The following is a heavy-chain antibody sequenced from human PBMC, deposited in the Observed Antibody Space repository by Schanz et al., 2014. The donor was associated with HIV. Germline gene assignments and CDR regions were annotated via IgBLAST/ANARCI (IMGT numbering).Heavy chain of an antibody. CDR3: ARDGYNSMSRKDYYFDS. V-gene: IGHV3-33*01. CDR1: GFTFSSSG. CDR2: MWYDESHK. J-gene: IGHJ4*02. Sequence: QVQLVESGGGVVQPGRSLRLSCTASGFTFSSSGMHWVRQAPGKGLEWVAAMWYDESHKGYADSVKGRFTISRDNSKNTLYLQMNSLRAEDTAVYFCARDGYNSMSRKDYYFDSWGQGTLVTVSS. D-gene: IGHD1-1*01.